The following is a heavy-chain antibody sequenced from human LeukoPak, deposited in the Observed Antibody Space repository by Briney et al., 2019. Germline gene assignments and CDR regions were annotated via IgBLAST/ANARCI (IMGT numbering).Heavy chain of an antibody. CDR1: GGTFSSYA. J-gene: IGHJ5*02. Sequence: ASVKVSCKASGGTFSSYAISWVRQAPGQGLEWMGGIIPIFGTANYAQKFQGRVTITADESTSTAYIELSSLRSEDTAVYYCARSGDCYFGCDWFDPWGQGTLVTVSS. V-gene: IGHV1-69*13. CDR2: IIPIFGTA. D-gene: IGHD2-21*02. CDR3: ARSGDCYFGCDWFDP.